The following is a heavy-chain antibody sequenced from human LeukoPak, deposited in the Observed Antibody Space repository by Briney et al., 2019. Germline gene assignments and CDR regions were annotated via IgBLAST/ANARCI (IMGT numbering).Heavy chain of an antibody. CDR1: GFTFGSYS. Sequence: GGSLRLSCSASGFTFGSYSMHWVRQAPGKGLEYVSGISSNGGNTYHADSVKGRFIISRDNYKNALFLQMSSLRLEDTAVYFCVKLSSRVSQAIDYWGQGTLVSVSS. V-gene: IGHV3-64D*09. D-gene: IGHD6-13*01. J-gene: IGHJ4*02. CDR3: VKLSSRVSQAIDY. CDR2: ISSNGGNT.